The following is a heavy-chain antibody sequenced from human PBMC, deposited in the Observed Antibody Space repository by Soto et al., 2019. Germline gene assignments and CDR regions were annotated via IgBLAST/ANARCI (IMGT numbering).Heavy chain of an antibody. CDR3: ARHAIVVVPAAMEFDY. CDR2: IYYSGST. CDR1: GGSIISGDYY. Sequence: SETLSLTCTVSGGSIISGDYYWSWIRQPPGKGLEWIGSIYYSGSTYYNPSLKSRVTISVDTSKNQFSLKLSSVTAADTAVYYCARHAIVVVPAAMEFDYWGQGTLVTVSS. J-gene: IGHJ4*02. D-gene: IGHD2-2*01. V-gene: IGHV4-39*01.